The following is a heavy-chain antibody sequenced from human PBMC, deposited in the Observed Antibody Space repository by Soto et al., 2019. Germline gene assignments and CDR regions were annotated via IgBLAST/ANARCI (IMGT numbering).Heavy chain of an antibody. Sequence: GGSQRLSSTSSGFTFISYWMSWVRQAPGKGLEWVANIKQDGSEKYYVDSVKGRFTISRDNAKNSLYLQMNSLRAEDTAVYYCARDRYSSSVERGFDYWGQGTLVTVSS. V-gene: IGHV3-7*01. CDR3: ARDRYSSSVERGFDY. J-gene: IGHJ4*02. CDR2: IKQDGSEK. D-gene: IGHD6-6*01. CDR1: GFTFISYW.